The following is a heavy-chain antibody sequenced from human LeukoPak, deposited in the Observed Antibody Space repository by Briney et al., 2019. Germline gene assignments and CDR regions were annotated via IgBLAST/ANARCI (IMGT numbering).Heavy chain of an antibody. J-gene: IGHJ1*01. CDR3: ARGGSQYDFWSGYSHLEYFQH. D-gene: IGHD3-3*01. Sequence: SGTLSLTCAVYGGSFSGYYWSWIRQPPGKGLEWIGEINHSGSTNYNPSLKSRVTISVDTSKNQFSLKLSSVTAADTAVYYCARGGSQYDFWSGYSHLEYFQHWGQGTLVTVSS. CDR1: GGSFSGYY. CDR2: INHSGST. V-gene: IGHV4-34*01.